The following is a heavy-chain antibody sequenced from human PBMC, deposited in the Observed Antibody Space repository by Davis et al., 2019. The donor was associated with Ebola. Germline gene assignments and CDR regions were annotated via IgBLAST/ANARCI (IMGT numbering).Heavy chain of an antibody. J-gene: IGHJ6*02. Sequence: GESLKISCAASGFTFSSYAMSWVRQAPGKGLEWVSAISGSGGSTYYADSVKGRFTISRDNSKNTLYLQMNSLRAHDTAVYYCARGEPAALYYDYYGMDVWGQGTTVTVSS. D-gene: IGHD2-2*01. V-gene: IGHV3-23*01. CDR3: ARGEPAALYYDYYGMDV. CDR2: ISGSGGST. CDR1: GFTFSSYA.